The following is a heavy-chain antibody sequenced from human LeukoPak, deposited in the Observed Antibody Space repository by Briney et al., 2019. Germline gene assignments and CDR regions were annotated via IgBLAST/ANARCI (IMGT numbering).Heavy chain of an antibody. D-gene: IGHD1-26*01. CDR1: GFTFSSYG. Sequence: PGGSLRLSCAASGFTFSSYGMHWVRQAPGKGLEWVAVISYNGSNKYYADSVKGRFTISRDNSKNTLYLQMNSLRAEDTAVYYCAKGPREWELLWFPFDYWGQGTLVTVSS. V-gene: IGHV3-30*18. J-gene: IGHJ4*02. CDR2: ISYNGSNK. CDR3: AKGPREWELLWFPFDY.